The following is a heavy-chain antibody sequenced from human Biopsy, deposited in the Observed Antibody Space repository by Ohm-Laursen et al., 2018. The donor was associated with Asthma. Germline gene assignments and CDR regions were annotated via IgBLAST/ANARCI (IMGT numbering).Heavy chain of an antibody. V-gene: IGHV1-69*01. CDR1: GDSFSNYA. CDR3: ARGYSGSDRIVYYYSGLEV. Sequence: SSVKVSCKASGDSFSNYAISWVRQAPGQGLEWMGGLIPVLGTPDHAQMFEGRVTINADESTSTAYMELSSLSSEDTAVYYCARGYSGSDRIVYYYSGLEVWGQGTTVTVSS. J-gene: IGHJ6*02. CDR2: LIPVLGTP. D-gene: IGHD5-12*01.